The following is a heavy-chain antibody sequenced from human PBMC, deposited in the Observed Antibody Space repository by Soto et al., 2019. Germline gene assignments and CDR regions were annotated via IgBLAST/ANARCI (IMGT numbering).Heavy chain of an antibody. Sequence: XGSLKLSCAASGFTFSSYAMSWVRQAPGRGLEWVSAISGSGGSTYYADSVKGRFTISRDNSKNTLYLQMNSLRAEDTAVYYCAKLKGTGYYYYYGMDVWGQGTTVTVSS. CDR3: AKLKGTGYYYYYGMDV. V-gene: IGHV3-23*01. CDR1: GFTFSSYA. D-gene: IGHD3-10*01. CDR2: ISGSGGST. J-gene: IGHJ6*02.